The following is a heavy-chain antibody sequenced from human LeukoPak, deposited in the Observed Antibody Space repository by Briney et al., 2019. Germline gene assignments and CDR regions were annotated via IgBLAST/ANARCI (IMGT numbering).Heavy chain of an antibody. CDR3: AWGRVAATLADY. Sequence: SVKVSCKASGGTFSSYAISWVRQAPGQGLEWMGGIIPIFGTANYAQKFQGRVTITADESTSTAYMELSSLRSEDTAVYYCAWGRVAATLADYWGQGTLVTVSS. V-gene: IGHV1-69*13. CDR1: GGTFSSYA. D-gene: IGHD2-15*01. J-gene: IGHJ4*02. CDR2: IIPIFGTA.